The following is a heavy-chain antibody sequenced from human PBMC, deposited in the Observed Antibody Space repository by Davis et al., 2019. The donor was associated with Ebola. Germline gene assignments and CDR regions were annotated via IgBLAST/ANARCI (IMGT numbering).Heavy chain of an antibody. D-gene: IGHD3-10*01. J-gene: IGHJ4*02. CDR2: ISSSSSYT. Sequence: GGSLRLSCAASGFTFSDYYMSWIRQAPGKGLEWVSYISSSSSYTNYADSVKGRFTISRDNAKNSLYLQMNSLRAEDTAVYYCARDPYGSGSYYIPFDYWGQGTLVTVSS. CDR3: ARDPYGSGSYYIPFDY. CDR1: GFTFSDYY. V-gene: IGHV3-11*06.